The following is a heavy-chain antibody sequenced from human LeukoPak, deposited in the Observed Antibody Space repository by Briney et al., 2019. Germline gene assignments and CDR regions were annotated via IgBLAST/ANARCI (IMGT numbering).Heavy chain of an antibody. CDR3: ARGDKMRYYYGSGTRWNPGDAFDI. CDR1: GGSFSGYY. Sequence: SETLSLTCAVYGGSFSGYYWSWIRQPPGKGLEWIGEINHSGSTNYNPSLKSRVTISVDTSKNQISLKLSSVTAADTAVYYCARGDKMRYYYGSGTRWNPGDAFDIWGQGTMVTVSS. V-gene: IGHV4-34*01. D-gene: IGHD3-10*01. J-gene: IGHJ3*02. CDR2: INHSGST.